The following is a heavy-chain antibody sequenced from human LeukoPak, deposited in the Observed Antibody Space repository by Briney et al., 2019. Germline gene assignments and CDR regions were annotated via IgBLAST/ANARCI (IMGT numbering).Heavy chain of an antibody. V-gene: IGHV4-59*12. D-gene: IGHD6-6*01. J-gene: IGHJ5*02. CDR3: ARDREYSSSGLVWFDP. CDR1: GGSFSGYY. CDR2: IYYSGST. Sequence: PSDTLFLTCTVSGGSFSGYYWSWIRQPPGKGLEWIGYIYYSGSTNYNPSLKSRVTISVDTSENQFSLKLTSVTAADTAVYYCARDREYSSSGLVWFDPWGHGILVTVSS.